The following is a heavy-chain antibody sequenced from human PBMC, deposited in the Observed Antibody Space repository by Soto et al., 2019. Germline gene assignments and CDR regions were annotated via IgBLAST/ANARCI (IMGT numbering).Heavy chain of an antibody. J-gene: IGHJ5*02. CDR3: ARHPWRRYTQRNWFDP. Sequence: GGSLRLXCAASGFTFSDYYMSWIRQAPGKGLEWVSYISSSGSTIYYADSVKGRFTISRDNAKNSLYLQMNSLRAEDTAVYYCARHPWRRYTQRNWFDPWGQGTLVTVSS. D-gene: IGHD3-16*02. CDR1: GFTFSDYY. CDR2: ISSSGSTI. V-gene: IGHV3-11*01.